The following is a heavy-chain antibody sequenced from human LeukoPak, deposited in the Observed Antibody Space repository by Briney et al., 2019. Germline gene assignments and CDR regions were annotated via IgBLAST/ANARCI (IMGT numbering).Heavy chain of an antibody. Sequence: SETLSLTCTVSGGSISSSSYYWGWIRQPPGKGLEWIGSIYYSGSTYYNPSLKSRVTISVDTSKNQFSLKLSSVTAADTAVYYCARHFDRNWDDAFDIWGQGTVVTVSS. D-gene: IGHD7-27*01. CDR3: ARHFDRNWDDAFDI. V-gene: IGHV4-39*01. CDR2: IYYSGST. J-gene: IGHJ3*02. CDR1: GGSISSSSYY.